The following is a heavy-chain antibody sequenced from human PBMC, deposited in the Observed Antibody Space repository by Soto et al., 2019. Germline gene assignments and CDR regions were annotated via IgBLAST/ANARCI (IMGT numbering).Heavy chain of an antibody. CDR2: MYYSGAT. CDR3: SRGDYYGKADY. Sequence: SETLSLTCTVSGGSLSPHYWSWVRQPPGKGLEWIGYMYYSGATTYNPSLKSRVTISVDTSKNQFSLKLTSVTAADTAVYYCSRGDYYGKADYWGQGALVTVSS. J-gene: IGHJ4*02. V-gene: IGHV4-59*11. CDR1: GGSLSPHY. D-gene: IGHD3-10*01.